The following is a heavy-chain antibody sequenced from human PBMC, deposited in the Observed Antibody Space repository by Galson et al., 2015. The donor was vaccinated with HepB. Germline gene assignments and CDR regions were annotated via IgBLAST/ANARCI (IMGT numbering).Heavy chain of an antibody. CDR2: ISSSSSYI. J-gene: IGHJ4*02. CDR3: ARGYSSSWGQIDY. CDR1: GFTFSSYS. Sequence: SLRLSCAASGFTFSSYSMNWVRQAPGKGLEWVSSISSSSSYIYYADSVKGRFTISRDNAKNSLYLQMNSLRAGDTAVYYCARGYSSSWGQIDYWGQGTLVTVSS. V-gene: IGHV3-21*01. D-gene: IGHD6-13*01.